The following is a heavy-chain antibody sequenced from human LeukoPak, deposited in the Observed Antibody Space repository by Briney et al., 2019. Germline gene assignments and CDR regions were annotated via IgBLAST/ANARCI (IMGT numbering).Heavy chain of an antibody. D-gene: IGHD3-3*01. J-gene: IGHJ6*02. V-gene: IGHV1-18*01. CDR1: GYTFTSYG. CDR3: ARDSSPLRFLEWPDYYYYGMDV. Sequence: GASVKVSCKASGYTFTSYGISWVRQAPGQGLEWMGWISAYNGNTNYAQKLQGRVTMTTDTSTSTAYMELSSLRSEDTAVYYCARDSSPLRFLEWPDYYYYGMDVWGQGTTVTVSS. CDR2: ISAYNGNT.